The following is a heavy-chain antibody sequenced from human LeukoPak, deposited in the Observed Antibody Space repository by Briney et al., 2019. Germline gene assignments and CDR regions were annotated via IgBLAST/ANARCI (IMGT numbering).Heavy chain of an antibody. CDR1: VYTFTSYA. CDR3: ASSDLKGGWYSFISNFDY. CDR2: INTNTGNP. D-gene: IGHD6-19*01. Sequence: ASVKVSCKASVYTFTSYAMNWVRQAPGQGREWMGWINTNTGNPTYAQGFTGRFVFSLDTSVSTAYLQISSLKAEDTAVYYCASSDLKGGWYSFISNFDYWGQGTLVTVSS. V-gene: IGHV7-4-1*02. J-gene: IGHJ4*02.